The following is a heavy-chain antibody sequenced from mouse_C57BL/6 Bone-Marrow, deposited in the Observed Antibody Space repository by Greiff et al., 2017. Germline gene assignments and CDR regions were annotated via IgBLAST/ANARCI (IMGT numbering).Heavy chain of an antibody. CDR2: IRNKANNHAT. CDR3: AGWENVSFAY. V-gene: IGHV6-6*01. CDR1: GFTFTDAW. Sequence: EVQRVESGGGLVQPGGTMKLSCAASGFTFTDAWMDWVRQSPEKGLEWVALIRNKANNHATYYAESVKGRFTISRDESKSSVYLQMNSVRPEDTGIYYCAGWENVSFAYWGQGTLVTVSA. J-gene: IGHJ3*01. D-gene: IGHD3-1*01.